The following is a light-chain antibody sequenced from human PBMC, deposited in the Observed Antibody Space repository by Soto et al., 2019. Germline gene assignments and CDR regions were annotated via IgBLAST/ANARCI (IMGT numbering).Light chain of an antibody. J-gene: IGLJ2*01. V-gene: IGLV2-8*01. CDR2: DVS. CDR1: SSDVGAYNY. CDR3: SSYGGGDTFHVI. Sequence: QSALTQPPSASGSPGQSVTISCTGTSSDVGAYNYVSWYQQYTGKAPKLMIYDVSKRPSGVPDRFSGSKSGNTASLTVSGLRADDEAVYYCSSYGGGDTFHVIFGGGTQRPS.